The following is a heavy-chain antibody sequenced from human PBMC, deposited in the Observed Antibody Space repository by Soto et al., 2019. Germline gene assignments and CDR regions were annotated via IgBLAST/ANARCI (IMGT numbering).Heavy chain of an antibody. Sequence: QVHLVQSGAEVKKPGASVKVSCKASGYSFTSYGITWVRQAPGQGLEWMGWISAHNGNTDYAQKFQGRVIVTRDTSTSTAYMELRSLRSDDTAVYHCARGRYGDYWGQGALDTVSS. D-gene: IGHD1-1*01. CDR2: ISAHNGNT. V-gene: IGHV1-18*01. CDR1: GYSFTSYG. CDR3: ARGRYGDY. J-gene: IGHJ4*02.